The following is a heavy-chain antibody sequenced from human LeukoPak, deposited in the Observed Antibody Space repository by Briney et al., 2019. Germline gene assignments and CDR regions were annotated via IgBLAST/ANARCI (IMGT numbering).Heavy chain of an antibody. Sequence: GGSLRLSCAASGFTFSSYAMSWIRQAPGKGLQWVAYISGSGSSIYYADSVRGRFTVSRDNARNSLYLHMNSLKADDTAVYYCARGKRRFDYWGQGTLVTVSS. J-gene: IGHJ4*02. CDR2: ISGSGSSI. V-gene: IGHV3-11*01. CDR3: ARGKRRFDY. CDR1: GFTFSSYA.